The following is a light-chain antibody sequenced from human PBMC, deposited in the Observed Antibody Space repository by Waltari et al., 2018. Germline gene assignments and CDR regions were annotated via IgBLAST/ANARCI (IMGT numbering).Light chain of an antibody. Sequence: SYVLTQPPSVSVAPGKTAWITCGGNTFGSKSVHWYQQKPGQAPVLVISEYSDRPSGSPERFSGAKSGNTATLTISRVEAADEADYYWQVWDSRSEHYVVFGGGTKLTVL. J-gene: IGLJ2*01. CDR2: EYS. V-gene: IGLV3-21*04. CDR3: QVWDSRSEHYVV. CDR1: TFGSKS.